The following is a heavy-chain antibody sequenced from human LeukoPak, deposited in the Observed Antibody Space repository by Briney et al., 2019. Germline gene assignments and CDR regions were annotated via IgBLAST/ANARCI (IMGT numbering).Heavy chain of an antibody. CDR3: VRDGMVIPYAFDI. V-gene: IGHV3-9*02. J-gene: IGHJ3*02. CDR1: GLTSDDYD. CDR2: ISSDGSRT. Sequence: GRSLRLSCAASGLTSDDYDTHWVRQAPGRGLEWVAGISSDGSRTFYADSVKGRFIISRDNAKNTLYLQMNSLRAEDTAVYYCVRDGMVIPYAFDIWGQGTMVTVSS. D-gene: IGHD2-21*01.